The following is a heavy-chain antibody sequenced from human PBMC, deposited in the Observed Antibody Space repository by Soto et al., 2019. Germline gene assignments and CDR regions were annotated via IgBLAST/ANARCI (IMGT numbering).Heavy chain of an antibody. Sequence: QMQLVQSGAEVKKPGSSVKISCKASGGTFGNLVISWLRQAPGQGLEWMGGTIPIFDTPHYAEKFRDRVTITADATTTAYVELTSLTSADTATYYCARDREDGSGTKYNWFDSWGQGTLVTVSS. CDR3: ARDREDGSGTKYNWFDS. D-gene: IGHD3-10*01. CDR1: GGTFGNLV. V-gene: IGHV1-69*01. J-gene: IGHJ5*01. CDR2: TIPIFDTP.